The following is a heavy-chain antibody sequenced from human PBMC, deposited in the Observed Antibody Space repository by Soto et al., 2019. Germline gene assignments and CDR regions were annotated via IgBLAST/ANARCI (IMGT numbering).Heavy chain of an antibody. D-gene: IGHD4-4*01. CDR2: IYYSGST. V-gene: IGHV4-31*03. Sequence: QVQLQESGPGLVKPSQSLSLTCTVSGGSISSGDYFWSWIRQYQGKGLEWIGYIYYSGSTYYNPSLKTRVTISLDTSKSQFSLKLSSMTAADTAVSYCARGRAFYSNYDSWGQGTLVTVSS. CDR3: ARGRAFYSNYDS. J-gene: IGHJ5*01. CDR1: GGSISSGDYF.